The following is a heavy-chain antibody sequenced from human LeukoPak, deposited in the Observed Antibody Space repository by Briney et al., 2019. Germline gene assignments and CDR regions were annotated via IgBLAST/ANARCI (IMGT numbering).Heavy chain of an antibody. CDR3: ARVQVGY. V-gene: IGHV3-7*01. Sequence: GGSLRLSCEASGFTFIIFEMNWVRQAPGKGLEWVANIKQDGTEKYYVDSVKGRFTISRDNVKNSLYLQMNSLRAEDTAVYYCARVQVGYWGQGTLVTVSS. D-gene: IGHD1-26*01. CDR2: IKQDGTEK. CDR1: GFTFIIFE. J-gene: IGHJ4*02.